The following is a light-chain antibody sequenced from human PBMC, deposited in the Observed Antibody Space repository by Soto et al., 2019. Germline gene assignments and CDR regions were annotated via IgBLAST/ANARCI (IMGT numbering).Light chain of an antibody. J-gene: IGKJ3*01. Sequence: DIQMTQSPSSLSASVGDRVTITCRASQGISNYLAWYQQKPGKVPKLLIYAASTSQSGVPSRFSGSGSGTDFTLTISSLQPEDVATYYCQKYNSAPPEAFGPGTKVDIK. CDR2: AAS. CDR3: QKYNSAPPEA. CDR1: QGISNY. V-gene: IGKV1-27*01.